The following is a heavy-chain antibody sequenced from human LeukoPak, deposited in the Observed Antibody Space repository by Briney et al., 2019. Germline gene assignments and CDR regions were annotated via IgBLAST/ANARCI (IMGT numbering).Heavy chain of an antibody. D-gene: IGHD3-22*01. CDR1: GGSISSGSYY. J-gene: IGHJ6*03. V-gene: IGHV4-61*02. CDR2: IYTSGST. CDR3: AREGHYYDSSGYPNYYYYYMDV. Sequence: PSETPSLTCTVSGGSISSGSYYLSWIRQPAGKGLEWIGRIYTSGSTNYNPSLKSRVTISVDTSKNQFSLKLSSVTAADTAVYYCAREGHYYDSSGYPNYYYYYMDVWGKGTTVTVSS.